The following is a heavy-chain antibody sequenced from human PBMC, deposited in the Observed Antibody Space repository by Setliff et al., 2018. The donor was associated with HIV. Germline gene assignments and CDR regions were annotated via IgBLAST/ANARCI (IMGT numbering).Heavy chain of an antibody. CDR1: GFTFSNYW. Sequence: GGSLRLSCAASGFTFSNYWMNWVRQAPGKGLEWVANIKDDGSAKYYVDSVKGRFTISRDNAKNSLSLQMDSLSPEDTAVYYCTTIVGFCSSTRCYSDYWGQGTLVTVSS. CDR2: IKDDGSAK. D-gene: IGHD2-2*01. V-gene: IGHV3-7*03. J-gene: IGHJ4*02. CDR3: TTIVGFCSSTRCYSDY.